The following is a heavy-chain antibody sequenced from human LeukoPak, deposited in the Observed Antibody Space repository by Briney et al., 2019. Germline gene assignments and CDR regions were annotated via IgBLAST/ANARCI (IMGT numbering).Heavy chain of an antibody. CDR3: AKWYGGDYFDY. J-gene: IGHJ4*02. D-gene: IGHD4-23*01. Sequence: GVSLRFSCAASGFTFSSYAMSWVRKAPGKGLEGGSAISGSGGSTYYADSVKGRFTISRDNYKNTLYLQMNSLRAEDTAVYYCAKWYGGDYFDYWGQGTLVTVSS. CDR2: ISGSGGST. CDR1: GFTFSSYA. V-gene: IGHV3-23*01.